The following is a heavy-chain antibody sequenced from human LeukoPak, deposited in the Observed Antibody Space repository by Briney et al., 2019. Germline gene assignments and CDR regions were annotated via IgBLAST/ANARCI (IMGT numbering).Heavy chain of an antibody. Sequence: QPGGSLILSCAASGFTFSNYWMSWVRQAPGKGLEWVANIKHDGGDKHYVDSVKGRFTIARDSAKNSLNLQMNSLRAEDTAVYYCARGGNYDILTGYIFDYWGQGTLVTVSS. J-gene: IGHJ4*02. D-gene: IGHD3-9*01. V-gene: IGHV3-7*03. CDR1: GFTFSNYW. CDR2: IKHDGGDK. CDR3: ARGGNYDILTGYIFDY.